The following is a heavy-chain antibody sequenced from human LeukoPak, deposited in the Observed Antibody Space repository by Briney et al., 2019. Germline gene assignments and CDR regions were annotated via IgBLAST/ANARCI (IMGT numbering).Heavy chain of an antibody. D-gene: IGHD4-23*01. Sequence: GGSLRLSCVVSGFTLSNYRMNWVRQAPGKGLEWVSYISSSSSYTNYADSVKGRFTISRDNAKNSLYLQMNSLRAEDTAVYYCASQSTDGGFDYWGQGTLVTVSS. CDR3: ASQSTDGGFDY. CDR1: GFTLSNYR. J-gene: IGHJ4*02. CDR2: ISSSSSYT. V-gene: IGHV3-21*05.